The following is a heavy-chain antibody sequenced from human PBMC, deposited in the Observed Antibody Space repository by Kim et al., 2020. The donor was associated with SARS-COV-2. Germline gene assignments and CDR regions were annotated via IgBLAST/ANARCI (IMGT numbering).Heavy chain of an antibody. Sequence: GGSLRLSCAASGFTFRDHFMDWARQAPGKGLEWVARSKNKAYGYATEYAASVRGRFAISRDDSKDSLYLQMIGLKTEDTGVYYCVSWIVRVPTWGQGTLVTVSS. CDR3: VSWIVRVPT. J-gene: IGHJ4*02. CDR2: SKNKAYGYAT. CDR1: GFTFRDHF. V-gene: IGHV3-72*01. D-gene: IGHD1-26*01.